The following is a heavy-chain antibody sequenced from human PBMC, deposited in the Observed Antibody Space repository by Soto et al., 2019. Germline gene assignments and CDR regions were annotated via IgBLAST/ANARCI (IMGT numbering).Heavy chain of an antibody. V-gene: IGHV3-33*01. CDR1: GFPFGSHG. D-gene: IGHD3-22*01. J-gene: IGHJ3*02. CDR2: IGSTGTNK. CDR3: VRDDLYDDNGFDM. Sequence: QVHLVESGGALFQPGSSLRLSFEGSGFPFGSHGMHWVRQAPGKGLGWGAVIGSTGTNKFYQDSVKGRFTISRDNFRNTLYLQMDSLRVEDTALYYCVRDDLYDDNGFDMWGQGTMVAVSS.